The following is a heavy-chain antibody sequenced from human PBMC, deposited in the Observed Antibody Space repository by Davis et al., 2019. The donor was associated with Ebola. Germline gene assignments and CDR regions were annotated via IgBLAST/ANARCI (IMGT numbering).Heavy chain of an antibody. CDR2: IYYSGST. Sequence: MPSETLSLTCTVSGGSISSYYWSWIRQPPGKGLEWIGYIYYSGSTNYNPSLKSRVTISVDTSKNQFSLKLSSVTAADTAVYYCARGRGTYYYDSSGYLFDYWGQGTLVTVSS. CDR1: GGSISSYY. V-gene: IGHV4-59*12. J-gene: IGHJ4*02. D-gene: IGHD3-22*01. CDR3: ARGRGTYYYDSSGYLFDY.